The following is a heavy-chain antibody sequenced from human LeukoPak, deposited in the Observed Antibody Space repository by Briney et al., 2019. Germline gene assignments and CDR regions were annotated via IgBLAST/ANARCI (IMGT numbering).Heavy chain of an antibody. CDR2: VNPNNGVP. CDR3: ATDHCTRTNCYEDYYHGMDV. J-gene: IGHJ6*02. Sequence: ASVRVSCKASEDTFTGYYIHWVRQAPGQGLEWMGWVNPNNGVPEYAQEFQGRVTMTRDTSLSTAYMELSRLRSDDTAVYYCATDHCTRTNCYEDYYHGMDVWGQGTTVTVSS. CDR1: EDTFTGYY. V-gene: IGHV1-2*02. D-gene: IGHD2-2*01.